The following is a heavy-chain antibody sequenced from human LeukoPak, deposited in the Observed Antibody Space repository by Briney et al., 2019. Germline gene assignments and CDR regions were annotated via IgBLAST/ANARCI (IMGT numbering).Heavy chain of an antibody. D-gene: IGHD2-21*02. CDR3: ARGGCGGDCYPYYYYYYMDV. V-gene: IGHV1-46*01. CDR1: GYTFSSYG. J-gene: IGHJ6*03. Sequence: ASVKVSCKASGYTFSSYGISWVRQAPGQGLEWMGIINPSGGSTSYAQKIQGRVTMTRDMSTSTVYMELSSLRSEDTAVYYCARGGCGGDCYPYYYYYYMDVWGKGTTVTVSS. CDR2: INPSGGST.